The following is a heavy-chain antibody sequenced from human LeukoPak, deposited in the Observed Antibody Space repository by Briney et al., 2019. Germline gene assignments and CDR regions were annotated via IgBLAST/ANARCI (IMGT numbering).Heavy chain of an antibody. Sequence: GGSLRLSCETSGFSFSRSWMHWVRHAPGKGPVWVSRINSDGGSTSYADSVKGRFTISRDNAKSTLYLQMNSLRAEDTAVYYCAGVGFYYFDYWGQGTLVTVSS. V-gene: IGHV3-74*01. CDR1: GFSFSRSW. CDR2: INSDGGST. J-gene: IGHJ4*02. D-gene: IGHD3-3*02. CDR3: AGVGFYYFDY.